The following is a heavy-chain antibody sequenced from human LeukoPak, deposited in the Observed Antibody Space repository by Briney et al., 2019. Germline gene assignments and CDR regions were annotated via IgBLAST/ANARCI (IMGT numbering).Heavy chain of an antibody. CDR2: IKQDGSGK. V-gene: IGHV3-7*01. D-gene: IGHD6-13*01. Sequence: GGSLRLSCAASGFTFSSYWMSWVRQAPGKGLEWVANIKQDGSGKYYVDSVKGRFTISRDNAKNSLYLQMNSLRAEDTAVYYCAVGIAAAKWSDYWGQGTLVTVSS. CDR1: GFTFSSYW. J-gene: IGHJ4*02. CDR3: AVGIAAAKWSDY.